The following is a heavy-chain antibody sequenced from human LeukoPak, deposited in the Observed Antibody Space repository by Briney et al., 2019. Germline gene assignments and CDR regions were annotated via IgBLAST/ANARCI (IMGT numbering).Heavy chain of an antibody. CDR3: AKDRIGLRVRSSRDAFDI. CDR2: ISGSGGTT. J-gene: IGHJ3*02. Sequence: GRSLRLSCAASGFTFSSYGMSWVRQAPGKGLEWVSAISGSGGTTYYADSVQGRFTISRDNSKNTLYLQMNSLRAGDTAVYYCAKDRIGLRVRSSRDAFDIWGQGTMVTVSS. V-gene: IGHV3-23*01. D-gene: IGHD2-15*01. CDR1: GFTFSSYG.